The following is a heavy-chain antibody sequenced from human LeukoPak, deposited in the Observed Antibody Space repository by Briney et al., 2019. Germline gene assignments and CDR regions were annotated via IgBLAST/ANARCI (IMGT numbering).Heavy chain of an antibody. CDR3: ARGVRFGRQPNLRYYYYYMDV. CDR1: GYTFTGYY. V-gene: IGHV1-2*02. CDR2: INPNSGGT. J-gene: IGHJ6*03. D-gene: IGHD3-10*01. Sequence: ASVKVSCKASGYTFTGYYMHWVRQAPGQGLEWMGWINPNSGGTNYAQKFQGRVTMTRDTSISTAYMELSRLRSDDTAVYYCARGVRFGRQPNLRYYYYYMDVWGKGTTVTISS.